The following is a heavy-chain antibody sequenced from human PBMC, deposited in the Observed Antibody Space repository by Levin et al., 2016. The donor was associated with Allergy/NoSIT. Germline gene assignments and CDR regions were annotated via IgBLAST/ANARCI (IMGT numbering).Heavy chain of an antibody. V-gene: IGHV3-23*01. CDR2: ISGSGGST. D-gene: IGHD4-23*01. J-gene: IGHJ1*01. Sequence: GESLKISCAASGFTFSSYAMSWVRQAPGKGLEWVSAISGSGGSTYYADSVKGRFTISRDNSKNTLYLQMNSLRAEDTAVYYCAKDQVVTNPRGRGFQHWGQGTLVTVSS. CDR3: AKDQVVTNPRGRGFQH. CDR1: GFTFSSYA.